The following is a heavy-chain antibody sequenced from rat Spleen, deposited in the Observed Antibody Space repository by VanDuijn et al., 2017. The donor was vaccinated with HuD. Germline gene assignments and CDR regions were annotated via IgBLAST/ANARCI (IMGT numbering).Heavy chain of an antibody. CDR3: TSPFRWFAY. V-gene: IGHV2-1*01. Sequence: VQLVESDGGLVQPGRSLKLSCVVSGFTFRSYWMYWIRQAPTKGLEWMGAIWSGGSTDYNSALKSRLSISRDTSKSQVFLKMNSLQTEDTAIYFCTSPFRWFAYWGQGTLVTVSS. J-gene: IGHJ3*01. CDR1: GFTFRSYW. CDR2: IWSGGST.